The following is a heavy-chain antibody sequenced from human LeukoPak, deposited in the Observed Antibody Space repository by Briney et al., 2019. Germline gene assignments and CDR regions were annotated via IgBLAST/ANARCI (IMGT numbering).Heavy chain of an antibody. Sequence: ASVKVSCKASGYTFTGYYMHWVRQAPAQGLEWMGWINPNSGSTNYAQKFQGWVTMTRDTSISTAYMELSRLRSDDTAVYYCARGSGWWRAHLLPSDYWRQGTLVTVSS. CDR3: ARGSGWWRAHLLPSDY. V-gene: IGHV1-2*04. CDR1: GYTFTGYY. CDR2: INPNSGST. D-gene: IGHD6-19*01. J-gene: IGHJ4*02.